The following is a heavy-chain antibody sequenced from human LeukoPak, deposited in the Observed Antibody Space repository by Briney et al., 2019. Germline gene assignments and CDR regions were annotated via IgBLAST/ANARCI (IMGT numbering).Heavy chain of an antibody. Sequence: ASVKVSCKASGYTFTSYGISWVRQAPGQGLEWMGWISGYNGNTDYAQKVQGRVTMTTDTSTGTAYMELTNLTSDDTAVYYCARKSYYDTSGYYEDFDYWGQGTLVTVSS. J-gene: IGHJ4*02. D-gene: IGHD3-22*01. CDR3: ARKSYYDTSGYYEDFDY. V-gene: IGHV1-18*01. CDR1: GYTFTSYG. CDR2: ISGYNGNT.